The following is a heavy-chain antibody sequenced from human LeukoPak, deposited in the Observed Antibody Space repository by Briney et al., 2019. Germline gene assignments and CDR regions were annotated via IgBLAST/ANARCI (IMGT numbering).Heavy chain of an antibody. CDR2: INPNSGGT. Sequence: ASVKVSCKASGYTFTGYYMHWVRQAPAQGLEWVGWINPNSGGTNYAQKFQGRVTMTRDTSISTAYMELSRLRSDDTAVYYCARADYDILTGYFGYWGQGTLVTVSS. V-gene: IGHV1-2*02. CDR3: ARADYDILTGYFGY. CDR1: GYTFTGYY. D-gene: IGHD3-9*01. J-gene: IGHJ4*02.